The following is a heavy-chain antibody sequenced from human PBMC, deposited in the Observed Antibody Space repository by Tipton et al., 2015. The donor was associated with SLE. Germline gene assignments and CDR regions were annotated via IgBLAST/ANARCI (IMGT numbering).Heavy chain of an antibody. J-gene: IGHJ3*02. Sequence: LRLSCAVYGGSFSGYYWSWIRQPPGKGLEWIGEINHSGRTNYNPSLKSRVTISVDTSKNQFSLKLSSVTAADTAVYYCAREGDSSGWFTGDAFEIWGQGTMVTVSS. CDR2: INHSGRT. D-gene: IGHD6-19*01. CDR3: AREGDSSGWFTGDAFEI. V-gene: IGHV4-34*01. CDR1: GGSFSGYY.